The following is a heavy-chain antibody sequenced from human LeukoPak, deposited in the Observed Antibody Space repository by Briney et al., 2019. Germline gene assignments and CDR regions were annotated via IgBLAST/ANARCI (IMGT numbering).Heavy chain of an antibody. D-gene: IGHD3-10*01. V-gene: IGHV3-30*18. CDR3: AKDITAGEPYYYGSGSFDV. Sequence: EPGGSLRLSCAASGFTFSAFALYWVRQAPGEGLEWVAFMSYDGSNTYYADSVKGRFAISRDNSKNTLYLEMNSLRAEDTAIYYCAKDITAGEPYYYGSGSFDVWGQGTTVTVSS. CDR2: MSYDGSNT. CDR1: GFTFSAFA. J-gene: IGHJ6*02.